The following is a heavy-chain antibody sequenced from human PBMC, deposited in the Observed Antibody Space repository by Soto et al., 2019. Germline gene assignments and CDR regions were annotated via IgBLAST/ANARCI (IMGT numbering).Heavy chain of an antibody. D-gene: IGHD4-4*01. J-gene: IGHJ4*02. Sequence: GGSLRLSCAASGFTFNSYAMNWVRQAPGKGLAWVSAIGTDGNTYYANSVKGRFTISRDNSRTTLYLQMNSLRAEDTGVYYCAKESPTVPVYFDYWGQGTLVTVSS. CDR1: GFTFNSYA. V-gene: IGHV3-23*01. CDR3: AKESPTVPVYFDY. CDR2: IGTDGNT.